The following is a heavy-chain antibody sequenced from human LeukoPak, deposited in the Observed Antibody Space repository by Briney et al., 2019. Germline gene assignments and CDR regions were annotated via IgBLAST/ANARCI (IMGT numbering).Heavy chain of an antibody. CDR1: GGSFSGYY. Sequence: SETLSLTCAVYGGSFSGYYWSWIRQPPGKGLEWIGEINHSGSTNYNPSLKSRVTISVDTSKNQFSLKLSSVTAADTAVYYCAGAGGYAPVIFDYWGQGTLVTVSS. J-gene: IGHJ4*02. CDR3: AGAGGYAPVIFDY. D-gene: IGHD5-12*01. V-gene: IGHV4-34*01. CDR2: INHSGST.